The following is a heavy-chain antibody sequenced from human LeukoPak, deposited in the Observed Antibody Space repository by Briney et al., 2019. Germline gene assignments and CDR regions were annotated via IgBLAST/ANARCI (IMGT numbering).Heavy chain of an antibody. CDR1: GFTFSSYG. CDR3: ARGGIVVVPAPTPYYYYGMDV. CDR2: IWYDGSNK. D-gene: IGHD2-2*01. Sequence: GGSLRLSCAASGFTFSSYGMHWVRQAPGKGLEWVAVIWYDGSNKYYADSVKGRFTISRDNSKNTLYLQMNSLRAEDTAVYYCARGGIVVVPAPTPYYYYGMDVWGQGTTVTVSS. J-gene: IGHJ6*02. V-gene: IGHV3-33*01.